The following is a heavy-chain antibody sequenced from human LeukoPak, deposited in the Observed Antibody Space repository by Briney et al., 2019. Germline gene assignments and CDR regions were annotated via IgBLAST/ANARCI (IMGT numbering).Heavy chain of an antibody. V-gene: IGHV3-30*02. CDR3: AALARDY. Sequence: QPGGSLGLSCAASGFTFSSYGMHWVRQAPGKGLEWVAFIRYDGSNKYYAESVKGRFTISRDNSKNTLYLQMNSLRVEDTAVYYCAALARDYWGQGILVTVSS. J-gene: IGHJ4*02. D-gene: IGHD3-3*02. CDR1: GFTFSSYG. CDR2: IRYDGSNK.